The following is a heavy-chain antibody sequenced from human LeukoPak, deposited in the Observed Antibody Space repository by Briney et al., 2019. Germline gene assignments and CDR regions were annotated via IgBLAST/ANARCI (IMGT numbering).Heavy chain of an antibody. CDR3: ARGGRGFNDY. D-gene: IGHD5-24*01. CDR2: IYYSGST. V-gene: IGHV4-39*07. Sequence: SETLSLTCTVSGGSISSSSYYWGWIRQPPGKGLEWIGSIYYSGSTYYNPSLESRVTISVDTSKNQFSLKLSSVTAADTAVYYCARGGRGFNDYWGQGTLVTVSS. J-gene: IGHJ4*02. CDR1: GGSISSSSYY.